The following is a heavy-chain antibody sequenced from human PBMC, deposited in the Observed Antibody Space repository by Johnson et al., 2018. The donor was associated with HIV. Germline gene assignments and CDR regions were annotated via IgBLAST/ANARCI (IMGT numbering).Heavy chain of an antibody. CDR3: TRGSVTDDAFDV. V-gene: IGHV3-66*02. D-gene: IGHD1-26*01. J-gene: IGHJ3*01. Sequence: SGGSTYYADSVKGRFTISRDNSKNMLYLQMNSLRPEDTAVYYCTRGSVTDDAFDVWGLGTMVTVSS. CDR2: SGGST.